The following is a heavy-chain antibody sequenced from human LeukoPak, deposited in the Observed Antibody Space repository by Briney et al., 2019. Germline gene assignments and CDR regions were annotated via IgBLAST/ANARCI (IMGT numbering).Heavy chain of an antibody. J-gene: IGHJ4*02. V-gene: IGHV3-30*18. CDR1: GFTFSSYG. Sequence: PGRSLRLSCAASGFTFSSYGMHWVRQAPGKGLEWVAVISYDGSNKYYADSVKGRFTISRDNSKNTLYLQMNSLRAKDTAVYYCVKGGIYSSGWERDIDYWGQGTLVTVSS. D-gene: IGHD6-19*01. CDR3: VKGGIYSSGWERDIDY. CDR2: ISYDGSNK.